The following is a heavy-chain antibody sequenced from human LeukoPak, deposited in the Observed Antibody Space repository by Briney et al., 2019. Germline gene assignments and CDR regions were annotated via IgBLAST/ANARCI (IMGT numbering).Heavy chain of an antibody. CDR3: ARIGAATYAFDI. CDR1: GFTFSSYG. Sequence: GGSLRLSCAASGFTFSSYGMHWVRQAPGKGLEWVAFIRYDGSNKYYADSVKGRFTISRDNSKNTLYLQMNSLRAEDTAVYYCARIGAATYAFDIWGQGTMVTVSS. D-gene: IGHD1-26*01. J-gene: IGHJ3*02. V-gene: IGHV3-30*02. CDR2: IRYDGSNK.